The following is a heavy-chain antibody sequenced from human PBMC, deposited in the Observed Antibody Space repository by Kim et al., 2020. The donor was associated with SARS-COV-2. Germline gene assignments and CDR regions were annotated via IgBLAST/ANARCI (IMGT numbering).Heavy chain of an antibody. V-gene: IGHV4-39*01. CDR2: IYYSGST. D-gene: IGHD5-12*01. Sequence: SETLSLTCTVSGGSISSSSYYWGWIRQPPGKGLEWIGSIYYSGSTYYNPSLKSRVTISVDTPKNQFSLKLSSVTAADTAVYYCARHDVFGYDTNNWFDPWGQGTLVTVSS. CDR3: ARHDVFGYDTNNWFDP. CDR1: GGSISSSSYY. J-gene: IGHJ5*02.